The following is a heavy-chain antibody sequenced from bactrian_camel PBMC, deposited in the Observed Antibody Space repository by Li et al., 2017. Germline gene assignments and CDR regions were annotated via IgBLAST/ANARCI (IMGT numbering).Heavy chain of an antibody. J-gene: IGHJ4*01. D-gene: IGHD2*01. CDR1: NYNSPC. V-gene: IGHV3S63*01. Sequence: QVQLVESGGGSVQAGGSLRLSCVYNYNSPCIGWFRQVPGKAGEGVACISENDSINYADSVKGRFTISKDSSKFTLYLQMNSLKPEDTASTTARQISAHIVVVPTLHGGRIFWARGPRSPSP. CDR2: ISENDSI.